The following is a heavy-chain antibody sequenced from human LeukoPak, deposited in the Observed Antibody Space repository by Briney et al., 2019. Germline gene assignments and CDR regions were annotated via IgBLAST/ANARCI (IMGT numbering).Heavy chain of an antibody. CDR2: IISNGGSA. J-gene: IGHJ6*03. D-gene: IGHD3-3*01. Sequence: GGSLRLSCAAYGFTFSHYSMHWVRQAPGKGLEYVSAIISNGGSAHYADSVKGRFTISRDNSKNTLYLQMDSLRAEDMAVYYCARITMGATIANFYYYHMDVWGKGATVTVSS. CDR3: ARITMGATIANFYYYHMDV. CDR1: GFTFSHYS. V-gene: IGHV3-64*02.